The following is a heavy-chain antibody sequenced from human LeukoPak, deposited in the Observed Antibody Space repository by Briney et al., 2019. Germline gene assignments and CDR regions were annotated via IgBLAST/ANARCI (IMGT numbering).Heavy chain of an antibody. D-gene: IGHD6-13*01. CDR1: GYTSTSYD. Sequence: ASVKVSCKASGYTSTSYDINWVRQATGQGLERMGWMNPNSGNTGYAQKFQGRVTMTRNTSISTAYMELSSLRSEDTAVYYCARANRKRSYSSSWYWFDPWGQGTLVTVSS. CDR3: ARANRKRSYSSSWYWFDP. J-gene: IGHJ5*02. CDR2: MNPNSGNT. V-gene: IGHV1-8*01.